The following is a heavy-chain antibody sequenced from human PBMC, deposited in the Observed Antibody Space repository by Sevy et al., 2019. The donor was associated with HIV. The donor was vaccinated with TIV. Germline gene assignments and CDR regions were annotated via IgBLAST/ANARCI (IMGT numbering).Heavy chain of an antibody. CDR1: GYSFPSFW. J-gene: IGHJ3*02. CDR3: ARTSGSDCSRTSCYNYDGFDI. V-gene: IGHV5-51*01. CDR2: MYPGDSDT. Sequence: GESLKISCKGSGYSFPSFWIGWVRQMPGKGLEWMGIMYPGDSDTRYSPSFQGQVTISAEKSISTAYLQWSSLKASVTAMYYGARTSGSDCSRTSCYNYDGFDIWGQGTMVTVSS. D-gene: IGHD2-2*02.